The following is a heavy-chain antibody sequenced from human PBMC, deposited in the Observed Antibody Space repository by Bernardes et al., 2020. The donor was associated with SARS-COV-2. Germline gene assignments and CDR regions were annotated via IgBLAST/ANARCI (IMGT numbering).Heavy chain of an antibody. D-gene: IGHD2-2*01. CDR3: ARGYGFTPAAPYYYGMDV. CDR1: GFPFGAFD. Sequence: GGSLRLSCVASGFPFGAFDMHWVRQVTGKGLEWVSAIGTSHDTFYPDSVKGRFSISRDNATNSLYLQMTSLRVEDTAVYYCARGYGFTPAAPYYYGMDVWGPGTTVTVS. J-gene: IGHJ6*02. CDR2: IGTSHDT. V-gene: IGHV3-13*01.